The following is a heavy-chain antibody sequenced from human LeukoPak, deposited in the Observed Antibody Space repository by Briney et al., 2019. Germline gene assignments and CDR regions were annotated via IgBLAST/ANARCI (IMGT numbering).Heavy chain of an antibody. Sequence: GGSLRLSCAASGFTFSSYAMSWVRQAPGKGLEWVSAISGSGGSTYYADSVKGRFTISRDNSKNTLYLQMNSLRAEDTAVYYCAKDDDIMITFGGVIVFDYWGQGTLVTVSS. CDR2: ISGSGGST. V-gene: IGHV3-23*01. J-gene: IGHJ4*02. D-gene: IGHD3-16*02. CDR3: AKDDDIMITFGGVIVFDY. CDR1: GFTFSSYA.